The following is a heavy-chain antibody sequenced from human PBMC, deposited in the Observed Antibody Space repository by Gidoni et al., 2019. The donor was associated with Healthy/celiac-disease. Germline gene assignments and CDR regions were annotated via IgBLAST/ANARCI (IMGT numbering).Heavy chain of an antibody. V-gene: IGHV3-30-3*01. CDR3: ARDLIGYYYGSGSYSGSSTFDY. Sequence: QVQLVESGGGVVQPGRSLRLSCAASGFTFSSYALHWVRQAPGKGLEWVAVISYDGSNKYYADSVKGRFTISRDNSKNTLYLQMNSLRAEDTAVYYCARDLIGYYYGSGSYSGSSTFDYWGQGTLVTVSS. J-gene: IGHJ4*02. CDR2: ISYDGSNK. CDR1: GFTFSSYA. D-gene: IGHD3-10*01.